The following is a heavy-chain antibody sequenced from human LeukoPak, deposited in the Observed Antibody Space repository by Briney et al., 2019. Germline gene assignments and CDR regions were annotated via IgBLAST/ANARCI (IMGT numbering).Heavy chain of an antibody. D-gene: IGHD3-3*01. CDR1: GYTFTSYD. CDR2: MNPNSGNT. CDR3: AKDNDFWSGYPQGYFDY. Sequence: ASVKVSCKASGYTFTSYDINWVRQATGQGLEWMGWMNPNSGNTGYAQKFQGRVTITRNTSISTAYMELSSLRSEDTAVYYCAKDNDFWSGYPQGYFDYWGQGTLVTVSS. J-gene: IGHJ4*02. V-gene: IGHV1-8*03.